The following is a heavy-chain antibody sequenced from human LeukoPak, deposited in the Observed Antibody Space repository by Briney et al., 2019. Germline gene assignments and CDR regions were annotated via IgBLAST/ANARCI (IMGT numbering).Heavy chain of an antibody. CDR1: GGSFSGDF. V-gene: IGHV4-34*01. CDR3: AKKDYYYMDV. J-gene: IGHJ6*03. CDR2: INHGGST. Sequence: SETLSLTCAVYGGSFSGDFWSWIRQSPGKGLEWIGEINHGGSTTYNPSLQSRVTMSVDTSTNQISLKMTSVTAADTAVYYCAKKDYYYMDVWGKGTTVTVSS.